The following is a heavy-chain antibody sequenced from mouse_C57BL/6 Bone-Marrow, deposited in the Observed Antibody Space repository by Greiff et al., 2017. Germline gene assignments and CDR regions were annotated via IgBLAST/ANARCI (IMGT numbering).Heavy chain of an antibody. Sequence: QVQLKQSGAELVKPGASVKLSCKASGYTFTSYWMHWVKQRPGRGLEWIGRIDPNSGGTKYNEKFKSKATLTVDKPSSTAYMQLSSLTSEDSAVYYCARWDYSNYEDAMDYWGQGTSVTVSS. CDR1: GYTFTSYW. CDR2: IDPNSGGT. CDR3: ARWDYSNYEDAMDY. V-gene: IGHV1-72*01. D-gene: IGHD2-5*01. J-gene: IGHJ4*01.